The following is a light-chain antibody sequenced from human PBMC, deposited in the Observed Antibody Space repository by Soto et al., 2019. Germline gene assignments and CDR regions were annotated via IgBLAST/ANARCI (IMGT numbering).Light chain of an antibody. CDR1: SSDVGSYNL. CDR2: EGS. J-gene: IGLJ1*01. Sequence: QSVLTQPASGSGSPGQSITISCTGTSSDVGSYNLVSWYQQPPGKAPKLMIYEGSKRPSGVSNRFSGSKSGNTASLTISGLQAEDEADYYCCSYAGSSTPLFVFGTGTKVTVL. CDR3: CSYAGSSTPLFV. V-gene: IGLV2-23*01.